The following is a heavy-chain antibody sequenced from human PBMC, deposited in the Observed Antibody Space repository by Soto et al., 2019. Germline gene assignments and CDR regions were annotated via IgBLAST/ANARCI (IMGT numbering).Heavy chain of an antibody. D-gene: IGHD3-10*01. Sequence: QVHLVQSGAEVKKPGASVKVSCKASGYTFTNYDINWVRQAPGQGLEWMGWISTYTGNTNYAQKLQGRVTMTTDTXTXTXXMELRSLRSDDTAVYYCARGYYYGSGRPTPGGMDVWGQGTTVTVPS. J-gene: IGHJ6*02. V-gene: IGHV1-18*01. CDR3: ARGYYYGSGRPTPGGMDV. CDR2: ISTYTGNT. CDR1: GYTFTNYD.